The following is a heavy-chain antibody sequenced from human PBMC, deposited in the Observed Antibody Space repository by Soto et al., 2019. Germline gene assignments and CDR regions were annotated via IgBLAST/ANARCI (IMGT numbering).Heavy chain of an antibody. Sequence: GGSLRLSCAASGFTFSSYEMNWVRQAPGKGLEWVSYISSSGSTIYYADSVKGRFTISRDNAQNSLYLQMNSLRAEDTAVYYCARNGYYYDSNGYYPLDYWGQGTLVTVSS. D-gene: IGHD3-22*01. V-gene: IGHV3-48*03. CDR1: GFTFSSYE. CDR3: ARNGYYYDSNGYYPLDY. CDR2: ISSSGSTI. J-gene: IGHJ4*02.